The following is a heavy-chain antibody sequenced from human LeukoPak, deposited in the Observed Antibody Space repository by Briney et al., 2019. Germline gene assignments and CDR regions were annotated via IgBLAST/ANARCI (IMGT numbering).Heavy chain of an antibody. CDR3: ARDSPDCSGGSCYPGYFQH. CDR1: GFTVSSNY. D-gene: IGHD2-15*01. Sequence: GGSLRLSCAASGFTVSSNYMSWVRQAPGKGLEWVSVIYSGGSTYYADSVKGRFTISRDNSKNTLYLQMNSLRAEDTAVYYCARDSPDCSGGSCYPGYFQHWGQGTLVTVSS. CDR2: IYSGGST. V-gene: IGHV3-53*01. J-gene: IGHJ1*01.